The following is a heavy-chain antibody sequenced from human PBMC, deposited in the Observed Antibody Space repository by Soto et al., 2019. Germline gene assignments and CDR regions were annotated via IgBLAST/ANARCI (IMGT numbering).Heavy chain of an antibody. CDR2: FDPEDGET. V-gene: IGHV1-24*01. D-gene: IGHD3-22*01. CDR3: ARTYYYDSSGGYTSFYGGRVRRGDYYGMDV. Sequence: GASVKVSCKVSGYTLTELSMHWVRQAPGKGLEWMGGFDPEDGETIYAQKFQGRVTMTEDTSTDTAYMELSSLRSEDTAVYYCARTYYYDSSGGYTSFYGGRVRRGDYYGMDVWGQGTTVTVSS. J-gene: IGHJ6*02. CDR1: GYTLTELS.